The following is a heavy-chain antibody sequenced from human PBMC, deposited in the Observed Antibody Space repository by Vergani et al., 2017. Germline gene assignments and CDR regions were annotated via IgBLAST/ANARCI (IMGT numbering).Heavy chain of an antibody. Sequence: QVQLVQSGAEVKKPGSSVRVSCKASGGTFSSYAISWVRQAPGQGLEWMGRIIPILGIANYDQKFQGRVTITADKSTSTAYMELSSLRSEDTAVYYCARDEKRELQKWGQGTLVTVSS. CDR1: GGTFSSYA. CDR3: ARDEKRELQK. D-gene: IGHD1-26*01. V-gene: IGHV1-69*04. CDR2: IIPILGIA. J-gene: IGHJ4*02.